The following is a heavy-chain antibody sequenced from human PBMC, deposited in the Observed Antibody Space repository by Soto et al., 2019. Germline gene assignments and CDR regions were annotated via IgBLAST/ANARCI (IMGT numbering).Heavy chain of an antibody. CDR1: GFTVSSNY. Sequence: EVQLVETGGGLIQPGGSLRLSCAASGFTVSSNYMSWVRQAPGKGLEWVSVIYSGGSTYYADSVKGRFTISRDNSKNTLYLQMNSLRAEDTAVYYCARDSGSSGYYYFDYWGQGTLVTVSS. J-gene: IGHJ4*02. V-gene: IGHV3-53*02. D-gene: IGHD3-22*01. CDR2: IYSGGST. CDR3: ARDSGSSGYYYFDY.